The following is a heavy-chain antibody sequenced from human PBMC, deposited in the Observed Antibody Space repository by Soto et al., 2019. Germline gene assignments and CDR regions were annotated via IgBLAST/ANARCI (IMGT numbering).Heavy chain of an antibody. CDR1: GFTVSSNY. CDR2: IYSGGST. CDR3: ARDRPPLTTVTPSYYGMDV. V-gene: IGHV3-66*01. D-gene: IGHD4-17*01. Sequence: PGGSLRLSCAASGFTVSSNYMSWVRQAPGKGLEWVSVIYSGGSTYYADSVKGRFTISRDNSKNTLYLQMNSLRAEDTAVYYCARDRPPLTTVTPSYYGMDVWGQGTTVTVSS. J-gene: IGHJ6*02.